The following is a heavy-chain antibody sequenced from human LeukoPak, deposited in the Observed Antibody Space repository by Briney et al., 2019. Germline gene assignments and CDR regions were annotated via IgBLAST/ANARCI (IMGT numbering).Heavy chain of an antibody. CDR2: IRYDGSNK. V-gene: IGHV3-30*02. J-gene: IGHJ6*03. D-gene: IGHD3-3*01. CDR3: AKAPYDFWSGTHFGLYMDV. Sequence: PGGSLRLSCAASGFTFSSYGMHWVRQAPGKGLEWVAFIRYDGSNKYCADSVKGRFTISRDNSKNTLYLQMNSLRAEDTAVYYCAKAPYDFWSGTHFGLYMDVWGKGTTVTVSS. CDR1: GFTFSSYG.